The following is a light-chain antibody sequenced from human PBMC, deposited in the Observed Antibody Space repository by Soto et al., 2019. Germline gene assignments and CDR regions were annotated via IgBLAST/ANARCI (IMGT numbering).Light chain of an antibody. CDR2: DVS. CDR3: SSYTSNSTCV. CDR1: SSDVGVYNY. V-gene: IGLV2-14*01. J-gene: IGLJ1*01. Sequence: QSLLTQPAPVSGSPGQSITISCPGTSSDVGVYNYVSWYQQHPGKAPKLMIYDVSNRPSGVSNRFSGSKSGNTASLTISGLQAEDEADYYCSSYTSNSTCVFGTGTKVTLL.